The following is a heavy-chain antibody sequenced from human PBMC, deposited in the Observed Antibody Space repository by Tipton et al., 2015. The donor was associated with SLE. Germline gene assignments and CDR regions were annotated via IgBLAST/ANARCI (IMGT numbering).Heavy chain of an antibody. J-gene: IGHJ6*02. CDR2: IYTSGST. CDR3: AGRRSLDIVVVVAANDYYYYGMDV. Sequence: TLSLTCTVSGGSISSGSYYWSWIRQPAGKGLEWIGHIYTSGSTNYNPSLKSRVTISVDTSKNQFSLKLSSVTAADTAVYYCAGRRSLDIVVVVAANDYYYYGMDVWGQGTTVTVSS. D-gene: IGHD2-15*01. V-gene: IGHV4-61*09. CDR1: GGSISSGSYY.